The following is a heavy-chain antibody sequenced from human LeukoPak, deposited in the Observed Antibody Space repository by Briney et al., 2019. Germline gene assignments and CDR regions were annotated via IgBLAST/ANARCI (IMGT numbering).Heavy chain of an antibody. CDR2: ISSSGSTI. J-gene: IGHJ6*03. Sequence: PEGSLRLSCAASGFTFRSYWMHWVRQAPGKGLEWVSYISSSGSTIYYADSVKGRFTISRDNAKNSLYLQMNSLRAEDTAVYYCARDEGYTYGNFHYYYMDVWGKGTTVTVSS. V-gene: IGHV3-48*04. CDR1: GFTFRSYW. D-gene: IGHD5-18*01. CDR3: ARDEGYTYGNFHYYYMDV.